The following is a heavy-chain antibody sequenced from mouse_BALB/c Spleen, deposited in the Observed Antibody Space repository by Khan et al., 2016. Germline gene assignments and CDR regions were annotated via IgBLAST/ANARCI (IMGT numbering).Heavy chain of an antibody. D-gene: IGHD1-1*01. CDR1: GYTFTDYS. CDR3: ARILLRVLWSFDV. CDR2: INTETGEP. J-gene: IGHJ1*01. V-gene: IGHV9-2-1*01. Sequence: QIQLVQSGPELKKPGETVKISCKASGYTFTDYSMHWVKQAPGKGLKWMGWINTETGEPTYADDFKGRFAFSLETSASTAYLQINNLKNEDTATYFCARILLRVLWSFDVWGAGTTVTVSS.